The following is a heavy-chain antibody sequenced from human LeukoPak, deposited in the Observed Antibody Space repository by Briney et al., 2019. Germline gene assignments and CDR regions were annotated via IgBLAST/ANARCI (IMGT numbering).Heavy chain of an antibody. CDR2: IYHNGNT. V-gene: IGHV4-30-2*01. D-gene: IGHD6-13*01. J-gene: IGHJ1*01. CDR1: GGSISSGGYS. CDR3: ARDSGVAAASAEYFQH. Sequence: PSQTLSLTCAVSGGSISSGGYSWSWIRQPPGKGLEWIGYIYHNGNTYYSPSLKSRVTISVDRSKNQFSLKLSSVTAADTAVYYCARDSGVAAASAEYFQHWGQGTLVTVSS.